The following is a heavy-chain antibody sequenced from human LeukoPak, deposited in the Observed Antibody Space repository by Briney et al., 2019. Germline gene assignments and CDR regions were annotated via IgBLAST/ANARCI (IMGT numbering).Heavy chain of an antibody. Sequence: GGSLRLSCAASGFTFSSYAMSWVRQAPGKGLEWVSSISSSSSYIYYADSVKGRFTISRDNAKNSLYLQMNTLRADDTAVYYCAREGGYSGYAIDYWGQGTLVTVPS. D-gene: IGHD5-12*01. V-gene: IGHV3-21*01. CDR2: ISSSSSYI. CDR1: GFTFSSYA. CDR3: AREGGYSGYAIDY. J-gene: IGHJ4*02.